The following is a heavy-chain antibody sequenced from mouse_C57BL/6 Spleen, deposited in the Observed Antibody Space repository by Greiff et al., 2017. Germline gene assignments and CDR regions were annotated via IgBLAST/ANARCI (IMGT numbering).Heavy chain of an antibody. CDR3: ARSYYGYYFDY. D-gene: IGHD1-1*02. J-gene: IGHJ2*01. CDR2: INYDGSST. V-gene: IGHV5-16*01. Sequence: EVMLVESEGGLVQPGSSMKLSCTASGFTFSDYYMAWVRQVPEKGLEWVANINYDGSSTYYLDSLKSRFIISRDNAKNILYLQMSSLKSEDTATYYCARSYYGYYFDYWGQGTTLTVSS. CDR1: GFTFSDYY.